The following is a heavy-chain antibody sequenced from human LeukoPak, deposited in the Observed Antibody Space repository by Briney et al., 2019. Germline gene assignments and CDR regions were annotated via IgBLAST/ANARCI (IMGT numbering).Heavy chain of an antibody. CDR1: GSGFTFRNAW. Sequence: PGGSLRLSCTASGSGFTFRNAWMRWVRQAPGKGPEWVGRIRSKTDGGTADYVAPVKGRFTISRDDSKDTLYLQMNSLETEDTGVYYCTTEWDGGQGTLVTVSS. D-gene: IGHD1-26*01. V-gene: IGHV3-15*01. CDR2: IRSKTDGGTA. CDR3: TTEWD. J-gene: IGHJ4*02.